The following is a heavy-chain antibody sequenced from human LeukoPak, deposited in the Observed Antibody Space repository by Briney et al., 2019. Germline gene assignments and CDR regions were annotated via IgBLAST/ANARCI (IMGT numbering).Heavy chain of an antibody. D-gene: IGHD2-8*01. CDR3: AKDTSIGRYCTNGVCSPFDY. J-gene: IGHJ4*02. CDR1: GFTFSSYA. V-gene: IGHV3-23*01. Sequence: GGSLRLSCAGSGFTFSSYAMSWVRQAPGKGLEWVSAISDTGATTYDADSVKCRFTISRDNSRSTLYLQMNSLRAEDTALYYCAKDTSIGRYCTNGVCSPFDYWGQGTLVTVSS. CDR2: ISDTGATT.